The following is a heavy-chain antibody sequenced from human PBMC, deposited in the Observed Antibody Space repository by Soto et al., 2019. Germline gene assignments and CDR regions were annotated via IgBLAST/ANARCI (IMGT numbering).Heavy chain of an antibody. CDR1: GFTFSSYG. CDR3: SKDIGYYYGSGSLGY. CDR2: ISYDGSNK. D-gene: IGHD3-10*01. J-gene: IGHJ4*02. V-gene: IGHV3-30*18. Sequence: QVQLVESGGGVVQPGRSLRLSCAASGFTFSSYGMHWVRQAPGKGLEWVAVISYDGSNKYYADSVKGRFTISRDNSKNTLYLQMNSLRAEDTGVYYCSKDIGYYYGSGSLGYWGQGTLVTVSS.